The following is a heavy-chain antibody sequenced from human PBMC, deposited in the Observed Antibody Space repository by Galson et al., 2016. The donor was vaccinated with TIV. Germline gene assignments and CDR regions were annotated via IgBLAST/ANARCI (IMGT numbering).Heavy chain of an antibody. D-gene: IGHD3-16*01. J-gene: IGHJ6*03. CDR3: PRQPRTSLAQLDVYYYMDV. CDR1: GYIFSNYW. Sequence: QSGAEVKKPGESLKISCQGSGYIFSNYWVAWVRQMPGIGLEWMGIIYPGDSRAKYSPSFHGRVTISVDTSLSTAYLQWSSLRASATAKYYCPRQPRTSLAQLDVYYYMDVWGIGTTVTVSS. CDR2: IYPGDSRA. V-gene: IGHV5-51*01.